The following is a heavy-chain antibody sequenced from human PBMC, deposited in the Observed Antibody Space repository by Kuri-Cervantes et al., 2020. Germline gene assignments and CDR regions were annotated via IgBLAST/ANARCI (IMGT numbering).Heavy chain of an antibody. D-gene: IGHD6-6*01. CDR3: AKSQQLGPFFYYYYMDV. V-gene: IGHV3-7*03. CDR1: GFTFSSYW. Sequence: GESLKISCAASGFTFSSYWMSWVRQAPGKGLEWVANIKQDGSEKYYVDSVKGRFTISRDNSKSTLYLQMNSLRAEDTAVYYCAKSQQLGPFFYYYYMDVWGKGTSVTVSS. CDR2: IKQDGSEK. J-gene: IGHJ6*03.